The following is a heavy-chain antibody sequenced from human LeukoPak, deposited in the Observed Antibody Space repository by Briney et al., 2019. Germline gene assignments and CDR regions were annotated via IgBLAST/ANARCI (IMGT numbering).Heavy chain of an antibody. Sequence: SETLSLTCAVYGGSFSGYYWSWIRQPPGKGLEWIGEINHSGSTNYNPSLKSRVTISVDTSKNQFSLKLSSVTAADTAVYYCARGIRFDCSSTSCRARRDYYYYYMDVWGKGTTVTVSS. D-gene: IGHD2-2*01. CDR1: GGSFSGYY. J-gene: IGHJ6*03. CDR2: INHSGST. V-gene: IGHV4-34*01. CDR3: ARGIRFDCSSTSCRARRDYYYYYMDV.